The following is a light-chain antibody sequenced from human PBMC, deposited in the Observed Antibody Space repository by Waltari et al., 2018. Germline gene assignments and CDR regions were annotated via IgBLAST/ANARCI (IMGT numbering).Light chain of an antibody. CDR2: DTS. V-gene: IGKV3-11*01. Sequence: EIVLTQSPATLSLSPGARPTLPCRASQTVHTYLAWYQQRPGQAPRLLIYDTSNRATGIPDRFSGSGSETDFTLTISSLEPEDFAVYYCQQRRRWPLTFGGGSKVEI. CDR3: QQRRRWPLT. CDR1: QTVHTY. J-gene: IGKJ4*01.